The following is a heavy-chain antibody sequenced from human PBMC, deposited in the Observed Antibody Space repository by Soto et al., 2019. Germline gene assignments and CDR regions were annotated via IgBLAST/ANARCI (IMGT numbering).Heavy chain of an antibody. V-gene: IGHV2-5*02. J-gene: IGHJ4*02. CDR2: IYWEDDK. CDR1: GFSLTETGMC. Sequence: QITLKESGPTLVKPTQTLTLTCTFSGFSLTETGMCVGCIRQPPGKDLEWLALIYWEDDKRYSPSLKRGLTINKDDTKNQVVLTKTNVDAVDTATYYCAHRRSGYFDYWGQGTLVTVSS. CDR3: AHRRSGYFDY.